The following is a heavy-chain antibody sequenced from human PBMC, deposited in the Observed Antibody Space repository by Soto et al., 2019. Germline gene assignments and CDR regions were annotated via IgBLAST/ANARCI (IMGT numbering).Heavy chain of an antibody. J-gene: IGHJ4*02. V-gene: IGHV1-2*02. CDR3: GRGRSCLIVVFY. CDR2: IGPESGAT. D-gene: IGHD1-26*01. Sequence: GAAVKVSCKASGDTFTGHYIHWVRQAPEQGPEWMGEIGPESGATRYAQKFQGRVTMTRDMSITTVYMELNNLSPDDTAVYYCGRGRSCLIVVFYWGQGTPVTVSS. CDR1: GDTFTGHY.